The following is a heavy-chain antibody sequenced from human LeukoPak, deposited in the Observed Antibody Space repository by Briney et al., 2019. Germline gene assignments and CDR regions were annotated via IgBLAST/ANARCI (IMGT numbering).Heavy chain of an antibody. J-gene: IGHJ6*03. CDR2: IYYSGST. CDR3: ARGTPSGSFYYYYYSMDV. V-gene: IGHV4-59*12. Sequence: SETLSLTCTVSGGSISSYYWSWIRQPPGKGLEWIGYIYYSGSTNYNPSLKSRVTMSVDTSKNQFSLKLSSVTAADTAVYYCARGTPSGSFYYYYYSMDVWGKGTTVTVSS. CDR1: GGSISSYY. D-gene: IGHD1-26*01.